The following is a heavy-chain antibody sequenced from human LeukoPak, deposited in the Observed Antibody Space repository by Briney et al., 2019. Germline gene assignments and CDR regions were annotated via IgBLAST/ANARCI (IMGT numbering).Heavy chain of an antibody. V-gene: IGHV1-18*04. CDR3: ARDKGYCSGGNCYYWFDP. J-gene: IGHJ5*02. D-gene: IGHD2-15*01. CDR1: GFTFTSHG. CDR2: ISVYNGNT. Sequence: EASVTVSCTASGFTFTSHGISWVRQAPGQGLEWMGWISVYNGNTNYAQKFQGRVSMTTDASTTTAFMELRSLRSDDTAVYYCARDKGYCSGGNCYYWFDPWGQGTLVTVSS.